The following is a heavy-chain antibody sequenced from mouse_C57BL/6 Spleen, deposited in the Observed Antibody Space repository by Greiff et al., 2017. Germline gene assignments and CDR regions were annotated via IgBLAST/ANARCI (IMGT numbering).Heavy chain of an antibody. CDR2: IYPGDGDT. CDR1: GYAFSSYW. D-gene: IGHD2-4*01. J-gene: IGHJ4*01. V-gene: IGHV1-80*01. Sequence: QVQLQQSGAELVKPGASVKISCKASGYAFSSYWLNWVKQRPGKGLAWIGQIYPGDGDTNYNGKFKGKATLTADKSSSTAYMQLSSLTSEDSAVYFCAIFDYGDYYAMDYWGQGTSVTVSS. CDR3: AIFDYGDYYAMDY.